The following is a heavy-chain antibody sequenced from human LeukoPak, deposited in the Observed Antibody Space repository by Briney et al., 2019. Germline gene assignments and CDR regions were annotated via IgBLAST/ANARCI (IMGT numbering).Heavy chain of an antibody. J-gene: IGHJ3*02. CDR1: GYTFTGYY. Sequence: GASVKVSCKASGYTFTGYYMHWVRQAPGQGLEWMGWINPNSGGTNYAQKFQGRVTMTRDTSISTAYMELSRLRSDDTAVYYCAREEGATDAFDIWSQGTMVTVSS. CDR3: AREEGATDAFDI. CDR2: INPNSGGT. V-gene: IGHV1-2*02. D-gene: IGHD1-26*01.